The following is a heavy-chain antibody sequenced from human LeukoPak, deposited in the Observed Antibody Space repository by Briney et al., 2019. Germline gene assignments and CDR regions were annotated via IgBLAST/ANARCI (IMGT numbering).Heavy chain of an antibody. J-gene: IGHJ4*02. CDR3: AKGRVPVFGVVIIPPDY. CDR2: ISGSGGST. CDR1: GFTFSSYA. V-gene: IGHV3-23*01. Sequence: GGSLRLSCAASGFTFSSYAMSWVRQAPGKGLEWVSAISGSGGSTYYADSVKGRFTISRDNSKNTLYLQMNSLRAEDTAVYYCAKGRVPVFGVVIIPPDYWGQGTLVTVSS. D-gene: IGHD3-3*01.